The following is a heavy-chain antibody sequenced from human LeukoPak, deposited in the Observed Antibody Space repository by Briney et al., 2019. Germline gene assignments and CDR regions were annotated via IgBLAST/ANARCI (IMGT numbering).Heavy chain of an antibody. CDR2: IYYSGST. V-gene: IGHV4-59*02. Sequence: SGTLSLTCTVSGGSVSSYYWSWIRQSPGEGLEWIGYIYYSGSTNYSPSLQSRVTISLDMSKNQFSLQLRSVTAADTAVYYCARDRLEVLDYYFDYWGQGTLVTVSS. CDR1: GGSVSSYY. J-gene: IGHJ4*02. D-gene: IGHD1-1*01. CDR3: ARDRLEVLDYYFDY.